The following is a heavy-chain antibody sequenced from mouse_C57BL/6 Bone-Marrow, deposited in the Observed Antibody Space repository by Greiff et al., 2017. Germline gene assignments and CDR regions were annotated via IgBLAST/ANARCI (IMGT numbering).Heavy chain of an antibody. D-gene: IGHD1-1*01. CDR3: AREDYYGSSYLDY. CDR2: IDPSDSYT. Sequence: QVQLKQPGAELVMPGASVKLSCKASGYTFTSYWMHWVKQRPGQGLEWIGEIDPSDSYTNYNQKFKGKSTLTVDQSSSTAYMQLSSLTSEDSAVYYCAREDYYGSSYLDYWGQGTTLTVSS. J-gene: IGHJ2*01. V-gene: IGHV1-69*01. CDR1: GYTFTSYW.